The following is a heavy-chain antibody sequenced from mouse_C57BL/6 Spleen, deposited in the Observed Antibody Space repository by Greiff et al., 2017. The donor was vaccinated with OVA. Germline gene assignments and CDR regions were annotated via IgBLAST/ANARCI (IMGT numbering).Heavy chain of an antibody. CDR1: GYTFTSYC. CDR2: IDPETGGT. V-gene: IGHV1-15*01. J-gene: IGHJ2*01. D-gene: IGHD1-1*01. CDR3: ARSGYYDGSRIDY. Sequence: QVQLQQPGAELVKPGASVTLSCKASGYTFTSYCMHWVKQTPVHGLEWIGDIDPETGGTAYNQKFKGKAILTVDKSSSTAYMELSSLTSEDSAVYDCARSGYYDGSRIDYWGQGTTLTVSS.